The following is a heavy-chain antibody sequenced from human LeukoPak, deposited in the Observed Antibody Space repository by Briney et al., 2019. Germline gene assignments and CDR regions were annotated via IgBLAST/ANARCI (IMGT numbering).Heavy chain of an antibody. J-gene: IGHJ3*01. CDR2: IHYSGST. V-gene: IGHV4-39*01. Sequence: PSETLSLTCTVSGGSISSNSYYWGWIRQPPGKGLEWIGSIHYSGSTYYNPSLRSRVAMSVDTSKNQFSLRLSSVTAADTAVFYCARQLRLFDWLSTFDVWGHGTVVTVSS. CDR3: ARQLRLFDWLSTFDV. CDR1: GGSISSNSYY. D-gene: IGHD3-9*01.